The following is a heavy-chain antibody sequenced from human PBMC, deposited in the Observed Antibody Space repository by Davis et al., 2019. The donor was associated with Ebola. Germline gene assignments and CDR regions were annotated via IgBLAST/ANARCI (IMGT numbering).Heavy chain of an antibody. D-gene: IGHD5-18*01. Sequence: ASVKVSCKASGYTFTSYAMHWVRQAPGQRLEWMGWINAGNGNTKYSQKFQGRVTITRDTSASTAYMELSSLRSEDTAVYYCARGHTAMDTYYYYMDVWGKGTTVTVSS. CDR2: INAGNGNT. CDR3: ARGHTAMDTYYYYMDV. V-gene: IGHV1-3*01. CDR1: GYTFTSYA. J-gene: IGHJ6*03.